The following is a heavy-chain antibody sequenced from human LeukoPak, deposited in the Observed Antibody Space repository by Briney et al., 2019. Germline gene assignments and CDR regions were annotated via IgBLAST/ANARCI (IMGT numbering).Heavy chain of an antibody. CDR1: GGTFSSYA. CDR2: IIPIFGTA. J-gene: IGHJ4*02. D-gene: IGHD5-12*01. V-gene: IGHV1-69*13. CDR3: ARAMILDIVATIFVLDY. Sequence: SVKVSCKASGGTFSSYAISWVRQAPGQGLEWMGGIIPIFGTANYAQKFQGGVTITADESTSTAYMELSSLRSEDTAVYYCARAMILDIVATIFVLDYWGQGTLATVSS.